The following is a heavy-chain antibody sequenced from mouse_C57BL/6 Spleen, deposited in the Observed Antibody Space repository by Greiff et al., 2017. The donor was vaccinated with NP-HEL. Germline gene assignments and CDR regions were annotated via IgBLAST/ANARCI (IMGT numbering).Heavy chain of an antibody. CDR2: IYPGSGNT. CDR3: ARGYYDYGPAWFAY. V-gene: IGHV1-76*01. CDR1: GYTFTDYY. D-gene: IGHD2-4*01. J-gene: IGHJ3*01. Sequence: QVHVKQSGAELVRPGASVKLSCKASGYTFTDYYINWVKQRPGQGLEWIARIYPGSGNTYYNEKFKGKATLTAEKSSSTAYMQLSSLTSEDSAVYFCARGYYDYGPAWFAYWGQRTLVTVSA.